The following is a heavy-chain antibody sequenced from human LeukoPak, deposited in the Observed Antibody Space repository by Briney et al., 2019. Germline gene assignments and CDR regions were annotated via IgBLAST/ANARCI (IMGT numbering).Heavy chain of an antibody. Sequence: SQTLSLTCTVSGGSISINDYYWSWIRQTPGKGLEWIGYIYYSGSTYYNPSLKSRVTISVDTSKNQFSLKLTSVTAADTAVYYCARRFTMVRGARRDGFDIWSQGTMVTVSS. CDR1: GGSISINDYY. V-gene: IGHV4-30-4*01. CDR3: ARRFTMVRGARRDGFDI. J-gene: IGHJ3*02. CDR2: IYYSGST. D-gene: IGHD3-10*01.